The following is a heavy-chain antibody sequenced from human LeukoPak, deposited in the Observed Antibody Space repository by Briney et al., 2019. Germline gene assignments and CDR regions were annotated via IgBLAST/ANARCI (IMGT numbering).Heavy chain of an antibody. CDR3: ARDARHRYCSSTTCYRGWLDP. Sequence: VASVTVSCKASRGTFSSYAISWVRQAPGQGLEWMGGIIPIFGTAYYAQKFQGRVTITADESTSTAYMELSSLRSEDTAVYYCARDARHRYCSSTTCYRGWLDPWGQGTLVTVSS. CDR1: RGTFSSYA. D-gene: IGHD2-2*01. V-gene: IGHV1-69*13. J-gene: IGHJ5*02. CDR2: IIPIFGTA.